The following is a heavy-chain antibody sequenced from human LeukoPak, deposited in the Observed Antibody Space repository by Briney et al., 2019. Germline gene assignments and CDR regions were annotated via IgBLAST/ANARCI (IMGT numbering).Heavy chain of an antibody. V-gene: IGHV3-15*01. Sequence: PGGSLRLSCAASGFTLSNAWMSWVRQAPGKGREWVGRIKSKIDGGTTDYAAPVKGRFTISRDDSKDTLYLQMNSLKTEDTAVYYCTIWVVRWFDPWGQGTLVTVSS. J-gene: IGHJ5*02. CDR3: TIWVVRWFDP. CDR1: GFTLSNAW. D-gene: IGHD2-15*01. CDR2: IKSKIDGGTT.